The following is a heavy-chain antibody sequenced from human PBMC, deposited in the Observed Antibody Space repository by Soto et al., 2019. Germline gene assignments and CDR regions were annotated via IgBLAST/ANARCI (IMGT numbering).Heavy chain of an antibody. D-gene: IGHD3-16*01. V-gene: IGHV4-59*08. CDR3: ARHRIWGSSYYMDV. Sequence: SETLSLTCTVSGGSINSYYWSWIRQPPGKGLEWIGYIYYSGSTNYNPSLKSRVTISVDTSKNQFSLKLSSVTAADTAVYYCARHRIWGSSYYMDVWGKGTTVTVSS. CDR1: GGSINSYY. J-gene: IGHJ6*03. CDR2: IYYSGST.